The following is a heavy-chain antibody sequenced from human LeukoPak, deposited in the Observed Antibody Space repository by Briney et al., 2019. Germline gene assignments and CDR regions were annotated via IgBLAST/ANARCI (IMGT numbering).Heavy chain of an antibody. V-gene: IGHV3-74*01. CDR2: TSTDGSTT. CDR3: TRTGYRHGMDV. CDR1: GFTFNNYW. J-gene: IGHJ6*02. D-gene: IGHD5-18*01. Sequence: GGSLRLSCAASGFTFNNYWIHWVRQAPGKGLVWVSSTSTDGSTTVYGDSVKGRFTISRDNGKNTLDLQLNSLRVEDTPVYFCTRTGYRHGMDVWGQGTTVTVSS.